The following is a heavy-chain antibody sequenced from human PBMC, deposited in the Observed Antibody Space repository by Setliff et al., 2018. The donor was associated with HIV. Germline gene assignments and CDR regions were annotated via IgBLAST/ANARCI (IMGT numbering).Heavy chain of an antibody. D-gene: IGHD4-17*01. CDR1: GYTFTDYY. CDR3: ARSTTAD. Sequence: ASVQVSCKASGYTFTDYYIHWVRQAPSQGLEWMGWIYPNTGGTNYAQKFQGRVTMTRDTSISTAHMELSRLRSDDTAVYYCARSTTADWGQGTMVTVSS. J-gene: IGHJ4*02. CDR2: IYPNTGGT. V-gene: IGHV1-2*02.